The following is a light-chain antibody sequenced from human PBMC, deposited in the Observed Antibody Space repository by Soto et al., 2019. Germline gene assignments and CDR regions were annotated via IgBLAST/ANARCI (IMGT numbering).Light chain of an antibody. V-gene: IGLV1-44*01. CDR1: SSNIGSNS. Sequence: QSVLTQPPSASGTPGQRVTISCSGSSSNIGSNSVNWYQKFPATAPKLLIYGNTQRPSGVPDRFSGSKSGTSASLAISGLHSEDEADYYCAAWDDSLNSVLFGGGTKLTVL. J-gene: IGLJ3*02. CDR2: GNT. CDR3: AAWDDSLNSVL.